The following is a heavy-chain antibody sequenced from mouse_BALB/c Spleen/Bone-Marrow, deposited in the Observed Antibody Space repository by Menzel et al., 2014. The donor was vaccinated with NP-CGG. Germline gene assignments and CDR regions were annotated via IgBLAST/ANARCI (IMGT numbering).Heavy chain of an antibody. Sequence: EVKLMESGGGLVQPGGSLKLSCAASGFDFSRYWMSWVRQAPGKGLEWIGEINPDSRTINYTPSLKDKFIISRDNAKNTLYLQMSKVRSEDTAFYYCARPSYYGCQNVWGAGTTVTVSS. CDR1: GFDFSRYW. D-gene: IGHD1-2*01. J-gene: IGHJ1*01. CDR3: ARPSYYGCQNV. CDR2: INPDSRTI. V-gene: IGHV4-1*02.